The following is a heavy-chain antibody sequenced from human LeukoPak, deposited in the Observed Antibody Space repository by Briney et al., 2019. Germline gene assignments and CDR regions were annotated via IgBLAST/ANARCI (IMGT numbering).Heavy chain of an antibody. Sequence: PSGTLSLTCAVSGGSISSSNWWSWVRQPPGKGLEWIGEIYHSGSTNYNPSLKSRVTISVDKSKNQFSLKLSSVTAADTAVYYCARALRYSGSGGAFDIWGQGTMVTVSS. CDR1: GGSISSSNW. CDR2: IYHSGST. J-gene: IGHJ3*02. D-gene: IGHD1-26*01. V-gene: IGHV4-4*02. CDR3: ARALRYSGSGGAFDI.